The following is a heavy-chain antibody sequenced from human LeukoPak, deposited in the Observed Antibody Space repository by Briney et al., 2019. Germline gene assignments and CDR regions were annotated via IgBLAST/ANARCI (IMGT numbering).Heavy chain of an antibody. V-gene: IGHV3-7*01. D-gene: IGHD3-16*01. Sequence: GGSLRLSCAASGFTFSSYWMSWVRQAPGKGLEWVANIKQDGSEKYYVDSVKGRFTISRDNAKNSLYLQMNGLRAEDTAVYYCARRAGGLARNNWFDPWGQGTLVTVSS. J-gene: IGHJ5*02. CDR3: ARRAGGLARNNWFDP. CDR1: GFTFSSYW. CDR2: IKQDGSEK.